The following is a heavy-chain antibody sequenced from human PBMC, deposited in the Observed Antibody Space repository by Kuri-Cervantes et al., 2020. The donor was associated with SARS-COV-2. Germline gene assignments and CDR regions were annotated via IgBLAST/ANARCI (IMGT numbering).Heavy chain of an antibody. CDR1: GYTFTGYY. J-gene: IGHJ4*02. CDR2: INPNSGGT. V-gene: IGHV1-2*04. CDR3: ARVGCSSTSCYRAIDY. D-gene: IGHD2-2*01. Sequence: ASVKVSCKASGYTFTGYYMHWVRQAPGQGLEWMGWINPNSGGTNYAQKFQGWVTMTRDTSISTAYMELSRLRSDDTAVYHCARVGCSSTSCYRAIDYWGQGTLVTVSS.